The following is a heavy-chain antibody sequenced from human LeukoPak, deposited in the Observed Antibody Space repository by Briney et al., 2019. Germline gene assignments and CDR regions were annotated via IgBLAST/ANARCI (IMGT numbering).Heavy chain of an antibody. V-gene: IGHV4-59*01. J-gene: IGHJ2*01. CDR3: ARGGPYWYFDL. CDR2: IYYSGST. Sequence: PSETLPLTCTVSGGSISSYYWSWIRQPPGKGLEWIGYIYYSGSTNYNPSLKSRVTISVDTSKNQFSLKLSSVTAADTAVYYCARGGPYWYFDLWGRGTLVTVSS. CDR1: GGSISSYY.